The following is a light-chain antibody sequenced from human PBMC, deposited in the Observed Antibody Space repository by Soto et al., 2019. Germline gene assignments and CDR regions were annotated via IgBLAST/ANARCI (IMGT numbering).Light chain of an antibody. Sequence: QSVLTQPPSASGSPGQSVTISCTGTSSDAGGYNYVSWYQQYPGKAPKLMIYEVSKRPSGVPDRFSGSKSGNTASLTVSGLQAEDEADYYCCSYAGRNREVFGTGTKLTVL. J-gene: IGLJ1*01. CDR3: CSYAGRNREV. CDR2: EVS. CDR1: SSDAGGYNY. V-gene: IGLV2-8*01.